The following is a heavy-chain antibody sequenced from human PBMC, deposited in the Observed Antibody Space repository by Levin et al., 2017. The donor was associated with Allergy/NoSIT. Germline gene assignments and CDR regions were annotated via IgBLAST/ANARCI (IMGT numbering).Heavy chain of an antibody. D-gene: IGHD3-3*01. CDR3: AKRPNYDFWSGYIGDFDY. V-gene: IGHV3-23*01. J-gene: IGHJ4*02. CDR2: ISGSGGST. CDR1: GFTFSSYA. Sequence: GESLKISCAASGFTFSSYAMSWVRQAPGKGLEWVSAISGSGGSTYYADSVKGRFTISRDNSKNTLYLQMNSLRAEDTAVYYCAKRPNYDFWSGYIGDFDYWGQGTLVTVSS.